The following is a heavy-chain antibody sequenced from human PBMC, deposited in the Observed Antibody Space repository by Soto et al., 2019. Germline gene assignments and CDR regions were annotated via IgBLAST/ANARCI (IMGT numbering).Heavy chain of an antibody. Sequence: GGSLRLSCAASGFTFSSQWLHWVRQAPGKGLVWISRINNDGTSTNYADSVKGRFTVSRDNAKKTMSLQMNSLRAEDTAVYYCAKGGLGDCSTTSCLFHFDYWGLGALVTVSS. V-gene: IGHV3-74*01. CDR3: AKGGLGDCSTTSCLFHFDY. J-gene: IGHJ4*02. D-gene: IGHD2-2*01. CDR1: GFTFSSQW. CDR2: INNDGTST.